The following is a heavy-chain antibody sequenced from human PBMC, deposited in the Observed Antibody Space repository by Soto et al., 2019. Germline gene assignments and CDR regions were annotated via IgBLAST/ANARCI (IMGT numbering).Heavy chain of an antibody. D-gene: IGHD1-26*01. Sequence: ASVKVSCKASGYTFTGHYIHWVRQAPEQGPEWMGEIGPESGATRYAQKFQGRVTMTRDTSITTVYMELKDLSPDDTAVYYCGRGRSGQIVVFYWGQGTPVTVS. J-gene: IGHJ4*02. V-gene: IGHV1-2*02. CDR2: IGPESGAT. CDR1: GYTFTGHY. CDR3: GRGRSGQIVVFY.